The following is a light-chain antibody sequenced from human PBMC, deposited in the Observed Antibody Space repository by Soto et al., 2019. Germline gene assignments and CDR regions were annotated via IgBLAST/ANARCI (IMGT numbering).Light chain of an antibody. Sequence: QSALTQPASVSGSPGQSIAISCSGASNDIGSYNFVSWYQQHPGKAPKLMISEVNKRPSGISNRFSGSKSGNTASLTISGLQAEDEADYYCCSFAGSGTGVFGTGTKLTVL. V-gene: IGLV2-23*02. CDR1: SNDIGSYNF. CDR3: CSFAGSGTGV. J-gene: IGLJ1*01. CDR2: EVN.